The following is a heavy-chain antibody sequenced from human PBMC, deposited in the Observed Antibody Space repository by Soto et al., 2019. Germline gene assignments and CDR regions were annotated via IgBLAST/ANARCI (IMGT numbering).Heavy chain of an antibody. CDR3: VKLECTGGSCYSGRLIDYHYYYMDV. Sequence: GGSLRLSCAASGFAFDTYAMSWVRQAPGKGLEWVSALSASGDKTYYADSGRFTISRDNSKNTLYLQVNSLRAEDTALYHCVKLECTGGSCYSGRLIDYHYYYMDVWGKGASVTVSS. CDR2: LSASGDKT. J-gene: IGHJ6*03. CDR1: GFAFDTYA. D-gene: IGHD2-15*01. V-gene: IGHV3-23*01.